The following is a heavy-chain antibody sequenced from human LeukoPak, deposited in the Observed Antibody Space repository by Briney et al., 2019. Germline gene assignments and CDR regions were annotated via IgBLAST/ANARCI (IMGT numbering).Heavy chain of an antibody. Sequence: GGSLRLSCAASGFIFSTYWMSWVRQAPGKGLEWVANIKQDGSEKYYVDSVKGRFTISRDNAKNSLYLQMNSLRAEDTAVYYCARDGMATINSWGQGTVVAVSS. CDR2: IKQDGSEK. D-gene: IGHD5-12*01. V-gene: IGHV3-7*03. CDR3: ARDGMATINS. CDR1: GFIFSTYW. J-gene: IGHJ4*02.